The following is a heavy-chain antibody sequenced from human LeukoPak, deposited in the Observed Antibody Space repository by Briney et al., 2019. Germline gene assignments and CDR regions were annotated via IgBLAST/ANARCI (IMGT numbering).Heavy chain of an antibody. J-gene: IGHJ4*02. D-gene: IGHD5-18*01. Sequence: GGSLRLSCAASGFTFSSYSMNWARQAPGKGLEWVSSISSSSSYIYYADSVKGRFTISRDNAKNSLYLQMNSLRAEDTAVYYCASREVDTAMVIDYWGQGTLVTVSS. CDR1: GFTFSSYS. CDR2: ISSSSSYI. V-gene: IGHV3-21*01. CDR3: ASREVDTAMVIDY.